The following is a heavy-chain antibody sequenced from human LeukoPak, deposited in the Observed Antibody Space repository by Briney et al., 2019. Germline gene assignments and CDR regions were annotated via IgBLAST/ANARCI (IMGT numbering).Heavy chain of an antibody. Sequence: SQTLSLTCAISGDSVSSKSAAWNWIRQSPSRGLEWLGRTYYGSKWYNDYAESVKSRITINADTSKNQFSLQLNSVTPEDTAVYYCARVDLGSAIFEPKWFDPWGQETLVTVSS. J-gene: IGHJ5*02. CDR3: ARVDLGSAIFEPKWFDP. CDR2: TYYGSKWYN. V-gene: IGHV6-1*01. D-gene: IGHD3-9*01. CDR1: GDSVSSKSAA.